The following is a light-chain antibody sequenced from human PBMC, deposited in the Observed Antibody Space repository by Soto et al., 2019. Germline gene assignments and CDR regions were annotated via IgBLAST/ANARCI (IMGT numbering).Light chain of an antibody. J-gene: IGLJ1*01. V-gene: IGLV2-14*01. Sequence: QSVLTQPASVSGSPGQSITISCTETSSDVGGYNYVSWYQQYPGKAPKLMIYDVTNRPSGVSNRFSGSKSGNTASLTISGLQAEDEADYYCGSYTSNNTYVFGNGTKVTVL. CDR1: SSDVGGYNY. CDR2: DVT. CDR3: GSYTSNNTYV.